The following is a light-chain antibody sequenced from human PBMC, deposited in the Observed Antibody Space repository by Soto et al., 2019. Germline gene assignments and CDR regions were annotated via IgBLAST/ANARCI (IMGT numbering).Light chain of an antibody. CDR1: QSISSY. CDR3: QQSYSTLL. Sequence: DIQMTQSPSSLSASVGDRVTITCRASQSISSYLNWYQQKPGKAPKLLIYAASSLQSGVPSRFSGSGSGTDFTRTISSLQPEDFATYYCQQSYSTLLFGQGTRLEIK. CDR2: AAS. J-gene: IGKJ5*01. V-gene: IGKV1-39*01.